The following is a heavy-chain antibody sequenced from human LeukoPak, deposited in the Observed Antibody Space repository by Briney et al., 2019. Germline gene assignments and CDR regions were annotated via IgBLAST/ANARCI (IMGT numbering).Heavy chain of an antibody. J-gene: IGHJ4*02. Sequence: GSLRLSCAASGFTFSNYAMTWVRQAPGKGLEWVSGISGSGGNPYYADSVKGRFTISRDNSKNTVYLQMNSLRADDTAVYYCAKGLSTSYYSDFDYWGQGTLVTVSS. V-gene: IGHV3-23*01. CDR2: ISGSGGNP. D-gene: IGHD2-2*01. CDR3: AKGLSTSYYSDFDY. CDR1: GFTFSNYA.